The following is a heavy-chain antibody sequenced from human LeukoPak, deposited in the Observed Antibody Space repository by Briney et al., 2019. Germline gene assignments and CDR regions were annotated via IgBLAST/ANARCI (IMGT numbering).Heavy chain of an antibody. J-gene: IGHJ4*02. CDR3: MVGATTEDY. V-gene: IGHV3-15*01. D-gene: IGHD1-26*01. Sequence: GGSLRLSCAASGFTVSSNYMSWVRQAPGKGLEWVGRIKSKTDGGTTDYAAPVKGRFTISRDDSKNTLYLQMNSLKTEDTAVYYCMVGATTEDYWGQGTLVTVSS. CDR1: GFTVSSNY. CDR2: IKSKTDGGTT.